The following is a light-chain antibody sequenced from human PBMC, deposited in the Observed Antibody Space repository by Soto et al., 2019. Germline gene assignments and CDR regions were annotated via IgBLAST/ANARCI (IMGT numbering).Light chain of an antibody. CDR2: GAS. CDR1: QSVSSN. Sequence: VKTESPESMGVSPWETVSLGCRASQSVSSNLAWYQQKPGQAPRLLIHGASTRATDFPVRFSGSGSGTAFTLPLNRLPSDAVAVYYCRQHNNWPRTIGQGTEVEIK. J-gene: IGKJ1*01. CDR3: RQHNNWPRT. V-gene: IGKV3-15*01.